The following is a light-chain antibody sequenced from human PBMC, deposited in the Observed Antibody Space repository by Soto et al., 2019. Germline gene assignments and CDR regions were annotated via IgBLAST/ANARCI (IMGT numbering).Light chain of an antibody. J-gene: IGKJ1*01. CDR1: QSVSSNY. CDR2: GAS. V-gene: IGKV3-20*01. CDR3: HQYGGSPRT. Sequence: EIVLTQSPGTLSLSPGDRATLSCRASQSVSSNYLAWYQQTPGQAPRLLIYGASIRATGIPDRFSGSGSGTYFTLTIRRLEPEDFAMYFCHQYGGSPRTFGQGTKVEIK.